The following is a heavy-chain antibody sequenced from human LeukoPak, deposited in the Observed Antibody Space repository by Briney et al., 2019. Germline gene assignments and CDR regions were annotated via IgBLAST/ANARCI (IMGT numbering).Heavy chain of an antibody. J-gene: IGHJ6*02. Sequence: SETLSLTCTVSGGSISSSSYYWGWIRQPPGKGLEWIGSIYYSGSTYYNPSLKSRVTISVDTSKNQFSLKLSSVTAADTAVYYCARDAYSSGWFGMDVWGQGTTVTVSS. CDR2: IYYSGST. D-gene: IGHD6-19*01. CDR1: GGSISSSSYY. V-gene: IGHV4-39*02. CDR3: ARDAYSSGWFGMDV.